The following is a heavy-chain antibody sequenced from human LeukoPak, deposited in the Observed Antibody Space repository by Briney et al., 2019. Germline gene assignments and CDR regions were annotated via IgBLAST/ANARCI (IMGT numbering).Heavy chain of an antibody. Sequence: GGSLRLSCAVSGFTVSSNFMSWVHQAPEKGPEWVSVMYTSGITYYADSVRGRFTISRDNSKNTLYLQMDSLTAEDTAVYYCAREDAGGTYSFDYWGQGTLVTVSS. D-gene: IGHD1-26*01. J-gene: IGHJ4*02. CDR3: AREDAGGTYSFDY. CDR1: GFTVSSNF. V-gene: IGHV3-66*01. CDR2: MYTSGIT.